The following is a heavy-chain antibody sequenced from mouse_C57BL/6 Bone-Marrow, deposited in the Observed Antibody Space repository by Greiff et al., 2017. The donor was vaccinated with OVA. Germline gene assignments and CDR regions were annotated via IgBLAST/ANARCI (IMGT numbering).Heavy chain of an antibody. J-gene: IGHJ4*01. CDR2: ISYDGSN. V-gene: IGHV3-6*01. D-gene: IGHD1-1*01. Sequence: EVKLQESGPGLVKPSQSLSLTCSVTGYSITSGYYWNWIRQFPGNKLEWMGYISYDGSNNYNPSLKNRISITRDTSKNQFFLKLNSVTTEDTATYYCARAYYGSSLYYAMDYWGQGTSVTVSS. CDR1: GYSITSGYY. CDR3: ARAYYGSSLYYAMDY.